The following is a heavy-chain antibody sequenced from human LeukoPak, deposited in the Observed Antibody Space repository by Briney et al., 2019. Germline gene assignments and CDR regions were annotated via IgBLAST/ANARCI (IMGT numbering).Heavy chain of an antibody. J-gene: IGHJ5*02. Sequence: PSETLSLTCTVSHGSMIDHYWSWMRQPPGKRLEYLGYISYSGTTKYNPSLRSRITISLDKSKNQFSLQLDSVTGAETDIYYCARGRDFWSNVFGFDPWLHRSLVTVSS. V-gene: IGHV4-59*11. CDR2: ISYSGTT. CDR1: HGSMIDHY. CDR3: ARGRDFWSNVFGFDP. D-gene: IGHD3-3*01.